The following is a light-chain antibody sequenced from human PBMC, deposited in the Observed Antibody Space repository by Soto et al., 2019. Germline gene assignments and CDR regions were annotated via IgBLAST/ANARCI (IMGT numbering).Light chain of an antibody. CDR1: QTISSW. J-gene: IGKJ2*01. V-gene: IGKV1-5*03. Sequence: DIPMTQSPSTLSASVGDRVTITCRASQTISSWLAWYQQKPGKAPKLLIYKASTLESGVPSRFSGGESGTEFTLTISSLQPDDFATXXXXXXNSYSPYTFGQGTKLEIK. CDR3: XXXNSYSPYT. CDR2: KAS.